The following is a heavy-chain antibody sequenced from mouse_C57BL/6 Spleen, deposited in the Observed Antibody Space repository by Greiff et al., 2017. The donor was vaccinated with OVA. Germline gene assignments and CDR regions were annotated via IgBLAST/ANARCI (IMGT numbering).Heavy chain of an antibody. CDR2: IYPGDGDT. V-gene: IGHV1-82*01. J-gene: IGHJ2*01. Sequence: VKLQESGPELVKPGASVKISCKASGYAFSSSWMNWVKQRPGKGLEWIGRIYPGDGDTNYNGKFKGKATLTADKSSSTAYMQLSSLTSEDSAVYFCARGDGYYTLLGYWGQGTTLTVSS. D-gene: IGHD2-3*01. CDR3: ARGDGYYTLLGY. CDR1: GYAFSSSW.